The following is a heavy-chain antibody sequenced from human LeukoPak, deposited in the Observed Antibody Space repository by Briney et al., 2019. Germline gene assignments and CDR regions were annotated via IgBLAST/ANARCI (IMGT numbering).Heavy chain of an antibody. CDR3: ARDYRRRLWFGELLLRGDIDAFDI. D-gene: IGHD3-10*01. J-gene: IGHJ3*02. V-gene: IGHV1-18*04. CDR1: VYTFTSYS. CDR2: ISAYNGNT. Sequence: ASVKVSCKASVYTFTSYSISWVRHPPGQGLEWIGWISAYNGNTNYAQNLQGRVTMTTDTSTSTAYMELRSLRSDDTAVYYCARDYRRRLWFGELLLRGDIDAFDIWGQGTMVTVYS.